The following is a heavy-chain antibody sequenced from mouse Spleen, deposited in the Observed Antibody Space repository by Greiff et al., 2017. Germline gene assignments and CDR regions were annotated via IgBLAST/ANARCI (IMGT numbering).Heavy chain of an antibody. V-gene: IGHV1-55*01. CDR3: ARKYYYGSSYGFAY. J-gene: IGHJ3*01. Sequence: QVQLQQSGAELVKPGASVKMSCKASGYTFTSYWITWVKQRPGQGLEWIGDIYPGSGSTNYNEKFKSKATLTVDTSSSTAYMQLSSLTSEDSAVYYCARKYYYGSSYGFAYWGQGTLVTVSA. CDR1: GYTFTSYW. CDR2: IYPGSGST. D-gene: IGHD1-1*01.